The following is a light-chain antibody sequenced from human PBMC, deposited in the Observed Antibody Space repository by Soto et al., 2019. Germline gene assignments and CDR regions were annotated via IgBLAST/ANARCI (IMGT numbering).Light chain of an antibody. CDR3: QQYNNWPIA. V-gene: IGKV3-15*01. Sequence: EIVMTQSPATLSVSPGERATLSCRASQSVSNNLAWYQQKPGQAPRLLIYVSSTRATGIPARFSGSGSGTEFTLTISSLQSEDFGVYYCQQYNNWPIAFGQGTKLEIK. CDR1: QSVSNN. J-gene: IGKJ2*01. CDR2: VSS.